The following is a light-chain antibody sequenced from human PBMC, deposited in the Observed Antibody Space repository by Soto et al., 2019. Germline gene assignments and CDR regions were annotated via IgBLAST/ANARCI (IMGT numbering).Light chain of an antibody. CDR1: QSVSNNY. CDR2: GAS. J-gene: IGKJ4*02. V-gene: IGKV3-20*01. CDR3: QHYVSSGT. Sequence: EIVLTQSPGTLSLSPEERATLSCRASQSVSNNYLAWYQQKPGQAPRLLIYGASNRATGIPDRFSGSGSGTDFPLTISILDAEDLVEYYCQHYVSSGTFGRGGKVDIK.